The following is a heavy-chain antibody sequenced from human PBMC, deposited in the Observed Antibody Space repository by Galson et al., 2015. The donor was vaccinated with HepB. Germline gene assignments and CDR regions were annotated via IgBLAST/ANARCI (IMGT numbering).Heavy chain of an antibody. D-gene: IGHD3-16*01. CDR2: ISRSGRYM. CDR1: GFSFNIYT. Sequence: SLRLSCAASGFSFNIYTMNWVRQVPGKGLEWVASISRSGRYMYYADSVKGRFTISRDNAQNSLNLVMKSLRVEDTAVYYCAKVAILGATPHYFDYLGQGTLVTVSS. J-gene: IGHJ4*02. V-gene: IGHV3-21*01. CDR3: AKVAILGATPHYFDY.